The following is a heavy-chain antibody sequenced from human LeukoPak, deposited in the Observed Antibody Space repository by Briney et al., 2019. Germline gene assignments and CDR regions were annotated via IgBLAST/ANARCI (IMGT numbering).Heavy chain of an antibody. J-gene: IGHJ4*02. CDR1: GYTLSRHG. CDR2: VSDYNGNT. D-gene: IGHD3-16*01. V-gene: IGHV1-18*01. Sequence: SSVKVSRKPSGYTLSRHGISWVRQAPRQALEWMGGVSDYNGNTNYVQKLQGRVIMNTDTSPSKAYMQLRSLRSDDSAMYYCESTELGGPLLGSLDCWGQGALVTVSS. CDR3: ESTELGGPLLGSLDC.